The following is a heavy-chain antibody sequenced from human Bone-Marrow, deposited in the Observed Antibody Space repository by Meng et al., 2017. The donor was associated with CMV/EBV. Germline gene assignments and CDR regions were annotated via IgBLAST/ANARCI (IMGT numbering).Heavy chain of an antibody. Sequence: SETLSLTCTVSGGSISSGGYYWSWIRQHPGKGLEWIGYIYYSGSTYYNPSLKSRVTISVDTSKNKFSLKLSSVTAADTAVYYCARVVSSHDWFDPWGQGTLVTVSS. CDR2: IYYSGST. CDR3: ARVVSSHDWFDP. J-gene: IGHJ5*02. V-gene: IGHV4-31*03. CDR1: GGSISSGGYY.